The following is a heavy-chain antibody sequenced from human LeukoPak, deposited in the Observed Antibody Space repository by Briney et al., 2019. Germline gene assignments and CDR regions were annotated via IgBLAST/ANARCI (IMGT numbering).Heavy chain of an antibody. J-gene: IGHJ6*03. V-gene: IGHV3-21*01. CDR2: ISSSSSYI. Sequence: PGGSLRLSCAASGFTFSSYSMNWVRQAPGKGLEWVSSISSSSSYIYYADSVKGRFTISRDNAKSSLYLQMNSLRAEDTAVYYCARAAGRDGYNFNYYYMDVWGKGTTVTVSS. CDR3: ARAAGRDGYNFNYYYMDV. CDR1: GFTFSSYS. D-gene: IGHD5-24*01.